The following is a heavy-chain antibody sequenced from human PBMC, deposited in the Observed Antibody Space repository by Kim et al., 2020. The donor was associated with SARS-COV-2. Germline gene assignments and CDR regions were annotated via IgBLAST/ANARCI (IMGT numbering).Heavy chain of an antibody. J-gene: IGHJ4*02. D-gene: IGHD3-3*01. Sequence: YAQKVQGRVTMTRDTSIRTPYVELSSLRSDDTAVYYCARSAHFWSGHYLDFWGQGTLITVSS. CDR3: ARSAHFWSGHYLDF. V-gene: IGHV1-2*02.